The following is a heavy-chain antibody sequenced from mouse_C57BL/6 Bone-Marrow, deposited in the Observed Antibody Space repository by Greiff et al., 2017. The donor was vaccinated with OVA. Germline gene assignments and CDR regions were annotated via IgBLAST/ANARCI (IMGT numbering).Heavy chain of an antibody. CDR3: ARPALTGTNWYFDV. Sequence: AASGIDFSRYWTSWVRRAPGKGLEWIGEINPDSSTINYAPSLKDKFIISRDNAKNTLYLQMSKVRSEDTALYYCARPALTGTNWYFDVWGTGTTVTVSS. CDR2: INPDSSTI. D-gene: IGHD4-1*01. J-gene: IGHJ1*03. V-gene: IGHV4-1*01. CDR1: GIDFSRYW.